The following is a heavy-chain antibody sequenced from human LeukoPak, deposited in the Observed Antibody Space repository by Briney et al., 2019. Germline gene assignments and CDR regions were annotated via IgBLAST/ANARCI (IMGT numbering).Heavy chain of an antibody. CDR3: AKGSAAVRPYYFDN. J-gene: IGHJ4*02. Sequence: GGSLRLSCAASGFTFDDYAMHWVRQAPGKGLEWVSGISWNSGSIGYADSVEGRFTISRDNAKNSLYLQMNSLRTEDTAVYFCAKGSAAVRPYYFDNWGQGTLVTVSS. V-gene: IGHV3-9*01. CDR1: GFTFDDYA. D-gene: IGHD3-10*01. CDR2: ISWNSGSI.